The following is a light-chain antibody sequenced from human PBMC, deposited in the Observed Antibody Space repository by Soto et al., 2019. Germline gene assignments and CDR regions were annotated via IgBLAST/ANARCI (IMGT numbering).Light chain of an antibody. V-gene: IGKV1-39*01. CDR1: QTITNY. Sequence: DIQMTQSPSSLSASVGDRVTITCRASQTITNYLSWYYQKPGKPLKXLIYAASTLHSGVPSRFSGSGSGTDVTLNISSLPPEDFATYYCQQSYSTPWTFGPGTKVEI. J-gene: IGKJ1*01. CDR2: AAS. CDR3: QQSYSTPWT.